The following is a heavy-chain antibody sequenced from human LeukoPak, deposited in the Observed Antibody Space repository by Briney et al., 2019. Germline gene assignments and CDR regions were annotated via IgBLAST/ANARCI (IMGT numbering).Heavy chain of an antibody. V-gene: IGHV3-74*01. CDR1: GFTFSSYW. J-gene: IGHJ5*02. D-gene: IGHD3-10*01. CDR2: INSDGSST. Sequence: GGSLRLSCAASGFTFSSYWMHWVRHAPGKGLVWVSRINSDGSSTSYADSVKGRFTISRDNAKNTLYLQMNSLRAEDTAVYYCARRGASSGSWFDPWGQGTLVTVSS. CDR3: ARRGASSGSWFDP.